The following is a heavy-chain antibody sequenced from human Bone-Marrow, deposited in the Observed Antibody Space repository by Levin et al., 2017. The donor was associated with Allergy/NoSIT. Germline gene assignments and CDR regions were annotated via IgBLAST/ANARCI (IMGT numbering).Heavy chain of an antibody. J-gene: IGHJ3*02. CDR3: ARRSTSGIFGVYVFDGLDM. CDR2: IDPSDSQA. Sequence: GGSLRLSCKGSGYSFSSYWITWVRQLRGKGLEWMGRIDPSDSQANYNPSFQGHVAISADKSISTAYLQWTSLKASDTAIYYCARRSTSGIFGVYVFDGLDMWGQGTMVTVSS. V-gene: IGHV5-10-1*01. D-gene: IGHD3-3*01. CDR1: GYSFSSYW.